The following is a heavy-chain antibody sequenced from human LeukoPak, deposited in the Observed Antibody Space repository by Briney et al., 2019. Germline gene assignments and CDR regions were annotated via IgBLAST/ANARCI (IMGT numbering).Heavy chain of an antibody. V-gene: IGHV1-69*13. CDR3: ASQYCSSTSCYAFDP. CDR2: IIPIFGTA. CDR1: GGTFSSYA. Sequence: GASVKVSCKASGGTFSSYAISWVRQASGQGLEWMGGIIPIFGTANYAQKFQGRVTITADESTSTACMELSSLRSEDTAVYYCASQYCSSTSCYAFDPWGQGTLVTVSS. D-gene: IGHD2-2*01. J-gene: IGHJ5*02.